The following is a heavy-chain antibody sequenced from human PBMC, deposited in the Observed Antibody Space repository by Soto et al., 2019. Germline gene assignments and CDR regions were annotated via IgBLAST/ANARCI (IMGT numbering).Heavy chain of an antibody. CDR2: IYPGDSDT. V-gene: IGHV5-51*01. J-gene: IGHJ6*02. CDR3: ADSIFYYGMDV. Sequence: PXESLKLSWKCSGYTFTNYLIGLVLQMPGKGLEWMGIIYPGDSDTKYNPSFQGQVTISADKSITTTYLRWTSLKASDTAIYYCADSIFYYGMDVWGQGTTVTVSS. CDR1: GYTFTNYL.